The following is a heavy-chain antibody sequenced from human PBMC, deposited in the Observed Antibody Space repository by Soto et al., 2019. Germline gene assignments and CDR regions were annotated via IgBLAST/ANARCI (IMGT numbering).Heavy chain of an antibody. D-gene: IGHD6-13*01. Sequence: QLQLQESGPGLVKPSETLSLTCSVSGGSFSSSPYYWGWIRQSPGKGLEWIGGIHYTGTTYYNPSLKSRVNISVDTSKNQFSLKLSAGTAADAAVYYCATQAVGSSWYYWFDPWGQGTLVTVSS. CDR2: IHYTGTT. J-gene: IGHJ5*02. CDR3: ATQAVGSSWYYWFDP. CDR1: GGSFSSSPYY. V-gene: IGHV4-39*01.